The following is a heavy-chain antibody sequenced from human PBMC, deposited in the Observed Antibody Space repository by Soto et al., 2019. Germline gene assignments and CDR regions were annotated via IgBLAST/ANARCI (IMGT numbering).Heavy chain of an antibody. Sequence: QVQLVQYGAEVKKPGASVKVSCKASGYTFTSYDINWVRQATGQGLEWMGWMNPNSGNTGYAQKFQGRVTMTRNTSISTAYMELSSLRSEDTAVYYCARGRDILTGYYAYYYYGMDVWGQGTTVTVSS. V-gene: IGHV1-8*01. CDR1: GYTFTSYD. CDR2: MNPNSGNT. D-gene: IGHD3-9*01. CDR3: ARGRDILTGYYAYYYYGMDV. J-gene: IGHJ6*02.